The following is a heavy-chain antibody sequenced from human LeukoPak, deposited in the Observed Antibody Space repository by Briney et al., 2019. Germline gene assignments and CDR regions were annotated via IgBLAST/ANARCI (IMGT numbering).Heavy chain of an antibody. V-gene: IGHV4-4*07. CDR1: SGSISSYY. CDR2: IYTSGST. CDR3: ARELYGSGSYYHYYYYMDV. J-gene: IGHJ6*03. D-gene: IGHD3-10*01. Sequence: PSETLSLTCTVSSGSISSYYWSWIRQPAGKGLEWIGRIYTSGSTNYNPSLKSRVTMSVDTSKNQFSLKLSSVTAADTAVYYCARELYGSGSYYHYYYYMDVWGKGTTVTISS.